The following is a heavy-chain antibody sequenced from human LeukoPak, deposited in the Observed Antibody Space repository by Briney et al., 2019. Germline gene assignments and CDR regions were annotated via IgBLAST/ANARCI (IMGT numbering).Heavy chain of an antibody. CDR2: ISSSSSYI. D-gene: IGHD6-13*01. CDR3: ARDRLAAAVNWFDP. J-gene: IGHJ5*02. CDR1: GFTFSSYA. V-gene: IGHV3-21*01. Sequence: GGSLRLSCAASGFTFSSYAMHWVRQAPGKGLEWVSSISSSSSYIYYADSVKGRFTISRDNAKNSLYLQMNSLRAEDTAVYYCARDRLAAAVNWFDPWGQGTLVTVSS.